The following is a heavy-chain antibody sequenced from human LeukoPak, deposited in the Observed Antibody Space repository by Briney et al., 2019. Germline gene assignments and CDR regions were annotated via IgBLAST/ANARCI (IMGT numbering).Heavy chain of an antibody. V-gene: IGHV1-46*01. D-gene: IGHD6-25*01. CDR2: IKPSDGST. CDR1: GYTFTTYG. CDR3: ARSGYFDY. J-gene: IGHJ4*02. Sequence: AASVKVSCKASGYTFTTYGMNWVRQAPGQGLEWMGTIKPSDGSTDYAQKFQDRVTMSRDTSTSTVYMDLRSLRSEDTAVYYCARSGYFDYWGQGTPVTVSS.